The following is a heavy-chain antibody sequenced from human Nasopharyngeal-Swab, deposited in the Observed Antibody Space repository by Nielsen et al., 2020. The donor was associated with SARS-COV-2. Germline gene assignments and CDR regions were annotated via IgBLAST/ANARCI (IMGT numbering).Heavy chain of an antibody. D-gene: IGHD3-16*01. CDR1: GFTFSSYA. Sequence: GESLKISCAASGFTFSSYAMHWVRQAPGKGLEWVSAISGSGGSTYYADSVKGRFTISRDNSKNTLYLQMNSLRAEDTAVYYCAKGGGYYYYYGMDVWGQGTTVIVSS. CDR2: ISGSGGST. V-gene: IGHV3-23*01. J-gene: IGHJ6*02. CDR3: AKGGGYYYYYGMDV.